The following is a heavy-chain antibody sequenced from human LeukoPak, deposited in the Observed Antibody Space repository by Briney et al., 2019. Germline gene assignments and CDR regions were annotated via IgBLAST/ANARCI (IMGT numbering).Heavy chain of an antibody. CDR1: GLPVSSNY. J-gene: IGHJ4*02. CDR2: IYSVGAT. D-gene: IGHD6-13*01. Sequence: GGSLRLSCAPSGLPVSSNYMSWARQAPGEGLEWVSVIYSVGATFYADSVRGRFTISRDTSENTLFLQMNSLRAEDTAVYYCVRQPYSSNHWGQGTLVTVSS. CDR3: VRQPYSSNH. V-gene: IGHV3-53*01.